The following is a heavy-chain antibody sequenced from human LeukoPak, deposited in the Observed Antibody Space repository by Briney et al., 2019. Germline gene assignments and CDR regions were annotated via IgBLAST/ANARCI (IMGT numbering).Heavy chain of an antibody. V-gene: IGHV1-18*01. CDR2: ISAYNGNT. D-gene: IGHD2-2*01. Sequence: ASVKVSCKASGYTFTSYGISWVRQAPGQGLEWMGWISAYNGNTNYAQKLQGRVTITTDTSTTTAYMELRSLRSDDTAVYYCARGYCSSTSCYGPSGWFDPWGQGTLVTVSS. J-gene: IGHJ5*02. CDR3: ARGYCSSTSCYGPSGWFDP. CDR1: GYTFTSYG.